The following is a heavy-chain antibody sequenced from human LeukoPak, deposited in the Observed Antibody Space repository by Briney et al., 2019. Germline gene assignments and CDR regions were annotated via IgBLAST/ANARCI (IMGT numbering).Heavy chain of an antibody. Sequence: PSETLSLTCAVSGGSISSSNWWSWVRQPPGKGLEWIGEIYHSGSTNYNPSLKSRVTISVDKSKNQFSLKLSSVTAADTAVYYCARFPIRITMVRGVISAFDIWGQGTMVTVSS. D-gene: IGHD3-10*01. V-gene: IGHV4-4*02. CDR2: IYHSGST. J-gene: IGHJ3*02. CDR3: ARFPIRITMVRGVISAFDI. CDR1: GGSISSSNW.